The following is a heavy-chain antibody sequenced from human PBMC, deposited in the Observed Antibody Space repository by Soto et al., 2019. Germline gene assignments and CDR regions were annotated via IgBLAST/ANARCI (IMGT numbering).Heavy chain of an antibody. V-gene: IGHV4-31*03. Sequence: PSDTLSLTCTVSGGSISSGGFYWSWIRQHPEKGLEWIGYIYFSGSTYYNPSLKSRLAISVDTSKNQFSLKLSSVTAADTAVYYCATSSSPTYFDYWGQGALVTVSS. CDR2: IYFSGST. J-gene: IGHJ4*02. CDR3: ATSSSPTYFDY. CDR1: GGSISSGGFY. D-gene: IGHD6-6*01.